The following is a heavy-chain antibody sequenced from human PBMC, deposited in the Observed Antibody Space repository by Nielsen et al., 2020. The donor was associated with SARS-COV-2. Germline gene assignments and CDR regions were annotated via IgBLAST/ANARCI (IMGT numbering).Heavy chain of an antibody. Sequence: GGSLRLSCAASGLTFSSYEMNWVRQAPGKGLEWVSYISSSGSTIYYADSVKGRFTISRDNAKNSLYLQMNSLRAEDTAVYYCARDPRVRFGELLNDYWGQGTLVTVSS. CDR1: GLTFSSYE. V-gene: IGHV3-48*03. D-gene: IGHD3-10*01. CDR3: ARDPRVRFGELLNDY. J-gene: IGHJ4*02. CDR2: ISSSGSTI.